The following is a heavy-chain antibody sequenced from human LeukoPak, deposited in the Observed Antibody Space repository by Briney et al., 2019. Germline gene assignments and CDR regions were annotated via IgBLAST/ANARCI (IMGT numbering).Heavy chain of an antibody. Sequence: PSQTLSLTCAVSGGSISSGGYSWSWIRQPPGKGLEWIGYIYHSGSTYYNPSLKSRVTISVDRSKNQFSLKLRSVTAADTAVYYCARGSGANWFDPWGQGALVTVSS. CDR3: ARGSGANWFDP. D-gene: IGHD2-15*01. CDR2: IYHSGST. V-gene: IGHV4-30-2*01. J-gene: IGHJ5*02. CDR1: GGSISSGGYS.